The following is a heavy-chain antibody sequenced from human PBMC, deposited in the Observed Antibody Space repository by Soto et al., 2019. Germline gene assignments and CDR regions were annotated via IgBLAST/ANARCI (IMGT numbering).Heavy chain of an antibody. CDR1: GFTFNSYE. CDR3: ARETSAAGIGYFDY. D-gene: IGHD6-13*01. CDR2: IGTAGDP. V-gene: IGHV3-13*05. J-gene: IGHJ4*02. Sequence: GGSLTLSCAASGFTFNSYEMHWVFQATGKGLEWVSAIGTAGDPYYPGSVKCRFTISRENAKNSLYLQMNSLRAGDTAVYYCARETSAAGIGYFDYWGQGTLVTVSS.